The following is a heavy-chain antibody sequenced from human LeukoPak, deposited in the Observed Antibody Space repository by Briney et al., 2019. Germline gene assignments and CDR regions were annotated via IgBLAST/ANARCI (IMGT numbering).Heavy chain of an antibody. Sequence: GGSLRLSCAASGFTFRTSAMNWVRQAPGKGLEWLCGISGSGSGTYYADSVKGRFTISRDNSQNMVYLLMNSLTVEDAATYYCAKRTMSAFDSWGQGTLLIVSS. CDR1: GFTFRTSA. CDR3: AKRTMSAFDS. D-gene: IGHD5-24*01. CDR2: ISGSGSGT. V-gene: IGHV3-23*01. J-gene: IGHJ4*02.